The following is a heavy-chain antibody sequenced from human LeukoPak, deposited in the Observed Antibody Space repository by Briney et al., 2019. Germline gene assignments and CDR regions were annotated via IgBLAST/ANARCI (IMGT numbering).Heavy chain of an antibody. CDR1: GGSISSSNW. J-gene: IGHJ5*02. CDR2: MHHSGST. Sequence: SETLSLTCAVSGGSISSSNWWSWVRQSPGKGLEWIGEMHHSGSTNYNPSLKSRVTISVETSKNQFSLKLKSVTAADTAVYYCARGGYYGSGNDFRFDPWGQGTLVTVSS. CDR3: ARGGYYGSGNDFRFDP. D-gene: IGHD3-10*01. V-gene: IGHV4-4*02.